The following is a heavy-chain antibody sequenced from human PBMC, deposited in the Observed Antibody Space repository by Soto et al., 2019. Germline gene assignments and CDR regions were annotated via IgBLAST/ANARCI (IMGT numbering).Heavy chain of an antibody. Sequence: QVQLVESGGGLVKPGGSLRLSCAASGFTFGDYDMSWIRQAPGKGLEWVSYISNGGSSIYYADSVKGRFTISRDNAKRSVFLQMNSLRADDTAVYYCTRPCRYCNGGGPGNWFDPWGQGTLVTVSS. CDR1: GFTFGDYD. D-gene: IGHD2-8*02. CDR3: TRPCRYCNGGGPGNWFDP. CDR2: ISNGGSSI. V-gene: IGHV3-11*01. J-gene: IGHJ5*02.